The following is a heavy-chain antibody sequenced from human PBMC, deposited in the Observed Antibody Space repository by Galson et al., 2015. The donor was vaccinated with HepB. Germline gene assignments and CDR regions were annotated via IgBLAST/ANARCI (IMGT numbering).Heavy chain of an antibody. CDR3: ARAVLGSLYGDFDY. D-gene: IGHD2-15*01. J-gene: IGHJ4*01. Sequence: SVKVSCKASGYSFRHPGISWVRQAPGQGLEWLGWIGSDNGETKYTEKFQGRVTMTTDISMSTSYMELRSLRSDDTAVYYCARAVLGSLYGDFDYWGQGTLITVPS. CDR2: IGSDNGET. V-gene: IGHV1-18*04. CDR1: GYSFRHPG.